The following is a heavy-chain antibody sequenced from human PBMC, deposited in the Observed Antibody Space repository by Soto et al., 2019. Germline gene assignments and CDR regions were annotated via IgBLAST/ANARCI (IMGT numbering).Heavy chain of an antibody. CDR1: GFTFDDYA. CDR3: ARARHSNNYGSGRYRYYMDV. CDR2: ISASGGST. Sequence: GGSLRLSCAASGFTFDDYAMHWVRQAPGKGLEWVSAISASGGSTYYADSVKGRFTISRDNSKNTVQLEMNSLRAEDTAVYYCARARHSNNYGSGRYRYYMDVWGKGTTVTVSS. V-gene: IGHV3-23*01. J-gene: IGHJ6*03. D-gene: IGHD3-10*01.